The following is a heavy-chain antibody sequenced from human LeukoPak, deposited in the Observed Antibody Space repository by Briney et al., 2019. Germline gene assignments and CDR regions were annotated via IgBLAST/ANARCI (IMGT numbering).Heavy chain of an antibody. J-gene: IGHJ3*02. D-gene: IGHD2-15*01. CDR2: IHYSGST. V-gene: IGHV4-59*01. CDR1: GGSISSYY. Sequence: SETLSLTCTVSGGSISSYYWSWIRQPPGKGLEWIGYIHYSGSTNYNPSLKSRVTISGDTPQNQYSLKLNSVTAADTAMYYCARAFGCYPGICGFDIWGQGTMVTVSS. CDR3: ARAFGCYPGICGFDI.